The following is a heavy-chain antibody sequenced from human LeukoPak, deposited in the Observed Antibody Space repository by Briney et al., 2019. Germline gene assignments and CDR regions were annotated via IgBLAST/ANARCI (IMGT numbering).Heavy chain of an antibody. J-gene: IGHJ6*03. CDR3: ARDKPGGDYYDSSGYYRYYYYYMDV. D-gene: IGHD3-22*01. CDR2: ISSSGSTI. Sequence: GGSLRLSCAASGFTFSSYEMNWVRQAPGKGLEWVSYISSSGSTIYYADSVKGRFTISRDNAKNSLYLQMNSLRAEDTAVYYCARDKPGGDYYDSSGYYRYYYYYMDVWGKGTTVTVSS. V-gene: IGHV3-48*03. CDR1: GFTFSSYE.